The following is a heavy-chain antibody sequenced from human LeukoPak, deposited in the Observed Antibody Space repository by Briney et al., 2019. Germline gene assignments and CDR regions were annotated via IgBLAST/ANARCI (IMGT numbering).Heavy chain of an antibody. CDR3: ARDCGGDCYSPFDY. J-gene: IGHJ4*02. CDR1: GYTFTGYY. Sequence: ASVKVSCKASGYTFTGYYMHWVRQAPGQGLEWMGWINPNSGGTNYAQKFQGRVTMTRDTSISTAYMELSSLRSEDTAVYYCARDCGGDCYSPFDYWGQGTLVTVSS. CDR2: INPNSGGT. V-gene: IGHV1-2*02. D-gene: IGHD2-21*02.